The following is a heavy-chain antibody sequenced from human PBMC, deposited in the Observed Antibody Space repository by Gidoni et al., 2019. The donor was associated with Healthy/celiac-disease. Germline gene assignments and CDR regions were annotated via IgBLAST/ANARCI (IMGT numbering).Heavy chain of an antibody. V-gene: IGHV4-34*01. CDR1: GGSFSGYY. CDR2: INHSGST. D-gene: IGHD3-22*01. J-gene: IGHJ6*02. CDR3: ARGHYDSSGYYPYYYYGMDV. Sequence: QVQLQQWGAGLLKPSETLSLTCAVYGGSFSGYYWSWIRQPPGKGLEWIGEINHSGSTNYNPSLKSRVTISVDTSKNQFSLKLSSVTAADTAVYYCARGHYDSSGYYPYYYYGMDVWGQGTTVTVSS.